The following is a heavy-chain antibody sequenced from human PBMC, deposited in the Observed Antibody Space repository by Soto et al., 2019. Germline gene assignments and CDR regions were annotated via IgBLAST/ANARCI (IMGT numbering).Heavy chain of an antibody. Sequence: QVELVQSGAEVKKPGSSVKVSCQASGGTFSSYAISWVRQAPGQGLEWIGGIIPIFGTANCAQKFPGSVTITAHESTSTAYMELSSLRSEDTAVYYCARRRSGSYYFDYWGQGTLVTVSS. J-gene: IGHJ4*02. V-gene: IGHV1-69*01. CDR2: IIPIFGTA. CDR3: ARRRSGSYYFDY. D-gene: IGHD1-26*01. CDR1: GGTFSSYA.